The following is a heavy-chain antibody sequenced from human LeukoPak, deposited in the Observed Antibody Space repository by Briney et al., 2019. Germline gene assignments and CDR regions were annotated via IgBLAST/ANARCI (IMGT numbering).Heavy chain of an antibody. V-gene: IGHV4-34*01. D-gene: IGHD5-12*01. CDR2: INHSGST. J-gene: IGHJ5*02. CDR1: GGSFSGYY. Sequence: SETLSLTCAVYGGSFSGYYWSWIRQPPGKGLEWIGEINHSGSTNYNPSLKSRVTISVDTSKNQFSLKLSSVTAADTAVYYCASAYSGYDTDWFDPWGQGTLVTVSS. CDR3: ASAYSGYDTDWFDP.